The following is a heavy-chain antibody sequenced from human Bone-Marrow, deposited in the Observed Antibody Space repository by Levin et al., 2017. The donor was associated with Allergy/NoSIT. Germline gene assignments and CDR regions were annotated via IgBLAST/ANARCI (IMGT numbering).Heavy chain of an antibody. CDR1: GGSVSSGSYY. CDR2: MSHSGST. D-gene: IGHD2-15*01. Sequence: SETLSLTCTVSGGSVSSGSYYWSWIRQPSGKGLEWIGYMSHSGSTNSNPSLKSRVIISVDTSKNQFSLKLSSVTAADTAVYYCARGGGSWFDPWGQGTLVTVSS. CDR3: ARGGGSWFDP. J-gene: IGHJ5*02. V-gene: IGHV4-61*01.